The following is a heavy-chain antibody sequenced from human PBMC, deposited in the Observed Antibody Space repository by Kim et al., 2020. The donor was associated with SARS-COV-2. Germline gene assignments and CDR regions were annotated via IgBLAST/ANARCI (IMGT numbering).Heavy chain of an antibody. CDR3: TTDGGY. Sequence: TDGGTTDYAAPVKGRFTISRDDSKNTLYLQMNSLKTEDTAVYYCTTDGGYWGQGTLVTVSS. CDR2: TDGGTT. D-gene: IGHD3-3*01. V-gene: IGHV3-15*01. J-gene: IGHJ4*02.